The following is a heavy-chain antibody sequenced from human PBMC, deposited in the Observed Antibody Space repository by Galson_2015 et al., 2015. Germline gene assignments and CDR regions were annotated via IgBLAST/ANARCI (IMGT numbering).Heavy chain of an antibody. V-gene: IGHV4-34*01. J-gene: IGHJ5*02. D-gene: IGHD2-2*01. CDR3: ASGKKDIVVVPAARSNWFDP. CDR2: INHRGST. Sequence: SETLSLTCAVYGGSFSGYYWSWIRQPPGKGLEWNGAINHRGSTNYNPSLKGRVTISVDTSKNQFSRKLSSVTAADTAVYYCASGKKDIVVVPAARSNWFDPWGQGTLVTVSS. CDR1: GGSFSGYY.